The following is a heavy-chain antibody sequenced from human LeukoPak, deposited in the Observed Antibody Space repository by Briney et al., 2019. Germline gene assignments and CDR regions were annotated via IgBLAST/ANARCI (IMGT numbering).Heavy chain of an antibody. CDR2: FDPEDGET. Sequence: ASVKVSCKVSGYTLTELSMHWVRQAPGKGLGWMGGFDPEDGETIYAQKFQGRVTMTEDTSTDTAYMELSSLRSEDTAVYYCATDLRRESPMDYWGQGTLVTVSS. CDR1: GYTLTELS. CDR3: ATDLRRESPMDY. V-gene: IGHV1-24*01. D-gene: IGHD3-10*01. J-gene: IGHJ4*02.